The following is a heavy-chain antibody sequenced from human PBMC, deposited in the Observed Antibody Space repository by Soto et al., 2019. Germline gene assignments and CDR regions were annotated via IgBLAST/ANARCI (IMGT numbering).Heavy chain of an antibody. J-gene: IGHJ2*01. CDR3: ARSNYYDSSGYYLAYWYFDL. CDR1: GYSISSGYY. D-gene: IGHD3-22*01. V-gene: IGHV4-38-2*01. CDR2: IYHSGST. Sequence: PSESLSLTCAVSGYSISSGYYWGWIRQPPGKGLEWIGSIYHSGSTYYNPSLKSRVTISVDTSKNQFSLKLSSATAADTAVYYYARSNYYDSSGYYLAYWYFDLWGRGTLVTVSS.